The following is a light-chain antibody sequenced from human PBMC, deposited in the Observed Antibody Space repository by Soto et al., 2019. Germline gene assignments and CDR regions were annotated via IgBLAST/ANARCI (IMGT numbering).Light chain of an antibody. CDR3: QQYNLWPRT. CDR1: QSVSSN. V-gene: IGKV3-15*01. CDR2: GAS. Sequence: EIVMTQSPATLSVSPGERATLSCRASQSVSSNLAWYQQKPGQAPRLLIYGASTRATGIPARFSGSGSGTEFTLSISSLQSEDFAVYYCQQYNLWPRTFGQGTMVEIK. J-gene: IGKJ1*01.